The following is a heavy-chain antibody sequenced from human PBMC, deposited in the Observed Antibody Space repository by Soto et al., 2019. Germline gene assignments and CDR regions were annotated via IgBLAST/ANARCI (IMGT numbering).Heavy chain of an antibody. J-gene: IGHJ5*01. Sequence: PGDPLKISCKASGYRFTSYWIGWVRQMPGKGLESMGIIYPGDSDTRYSPSFQGQVTISADESINTVYLQWSSLKASDTAMYYCARPFDSRGRSDSWGQGTLVTNSS. V-gene: IGHV5-51*01. CDR3: ARPFDSRGRSDS. D-gene: IGHD6-19*01. CDR2: IYPGDSDT. CDR1: GYRFTSYW.